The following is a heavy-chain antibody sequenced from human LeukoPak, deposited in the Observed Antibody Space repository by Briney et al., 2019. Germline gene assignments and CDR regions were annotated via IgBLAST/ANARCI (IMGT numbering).Heavy chain of an antibody. J-gene: IGHJ5*02. Sequence: GGSLRLSCAASGFTFSSYGMYWVRQAPGKGLEWVAVISYDGSNKYYADSVKGRFTISRDNSKNTLYLQMNSLRAEDTAVYYCARDRHYYGSGSENWFDPWGQGTLVTVSS. CDR3: ARDRHYYGSGSENWFDP. CDR1: GFTFSSYG. D-gene: IGHD3-10*01. V-gene: IGHV3-30*19. CDR2: ISYDGSNK.